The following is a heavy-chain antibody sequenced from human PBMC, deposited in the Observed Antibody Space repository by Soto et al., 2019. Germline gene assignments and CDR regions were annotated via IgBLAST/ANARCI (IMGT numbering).Heavy chain of an antibody. Sequence: QVQLVESGGGVVQPGRSLRLSCAASGFTFSSYAMHWVRQAPGKGLEWVAVIWYDGSNKYYADSVKGRFTISRDNSKNTLYLQMNSLRAEDTAVYYCARGPWGAASTGTTDYWGQGTLVTVSS. V-gene: IGHV3-33*08. J-gene: IGHJ4*02. CDR2: IWYDGSNK. CDR1: GFTFSSYA. D-gene: IGHD1-7*01. CDR3: ARGPWGAASTGTTDY.